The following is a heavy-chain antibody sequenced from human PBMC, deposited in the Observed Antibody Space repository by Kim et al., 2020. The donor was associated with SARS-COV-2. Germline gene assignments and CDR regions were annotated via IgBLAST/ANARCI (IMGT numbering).Heavy chain of an antibody. D-gene: IGHD4-17*01. CDR1: GFTFSSYA. CDR2: ISGSGGST. Sequence: GGSLRLSCAASGFTFSSYAMSWVRQAPGKGLEWVSAISGSGGSTYYADSVKGRFTISRDNSKNTLYLQMNSLRAEDTAVYYCAKEALYGDYGYYYGMDVWGQGTTVTVSS. CDR3: AKEALYGDYGYYYGMDV. J-gene: IGHJ6*02. V-gene: IGHV3-23*01.